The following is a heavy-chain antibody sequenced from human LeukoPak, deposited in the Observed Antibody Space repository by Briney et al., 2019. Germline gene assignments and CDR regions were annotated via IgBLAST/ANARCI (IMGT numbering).Heavy chain of an antibody. Sequence: RAGGTLSLSCAASGFTFSSYAMSWVRHAPGPGQDWVSAISGCGGSTYYSDSVKDSFTISRDNSKNKVYLHRHSPRTEDDAAFYCDRDGSRYRYFDLWGRGTLVTVSS. CDR2: ISGCGGST. D-gene: IGHD6-19*01. CDR1: GFTFSSYA. J-gene: IGHJ2*01. CDR3: DRDGSRYRYFDL. V-gene: IGHV3-23*01.